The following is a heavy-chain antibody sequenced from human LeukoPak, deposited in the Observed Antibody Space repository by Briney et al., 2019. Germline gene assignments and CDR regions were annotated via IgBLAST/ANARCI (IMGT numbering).Heavy chain of an antibody. CDR1: GFTFNSYA. D-gene: IGHD3-3*01. CDR3: AKDREAYYDFWSGYHPALDV. CDR2: ISGGGGST. Sequence: GGSLRLSCAASGFTFNSYAMSWVRQAPGKGLEWVSAISGGGGSTYYADSVKGRFTISRDNSKNTLYLQMSSLRAEDTAVYYCAKDREAYYDFWSGYHPALDVWGQGTTVTVSS. J-gene: IGHJ6*02. V-gene: IGHV3-23*01.